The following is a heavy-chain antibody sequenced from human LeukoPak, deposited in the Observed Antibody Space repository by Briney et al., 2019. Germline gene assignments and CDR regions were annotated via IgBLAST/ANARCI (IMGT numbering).Heavy chain of an antibody. J-gene: IGHJ6*02. CDR3: ARGRTLGGMDV. D-gene: IGHD1-14*01. CDR1: GFTFSSYS. Sequence: GGSLRLSCAASGFTFSSYSMNWVRQAPGKGLEWVSSISSSSSYIYYADSVKGRFTISRDNAKNSLYLQMNSLRAEDTAVYYCARGRTLGGMDVWGQGTTVTASS. CDR2: ISSSSSYI. V-gene: IGHV3-21*01.